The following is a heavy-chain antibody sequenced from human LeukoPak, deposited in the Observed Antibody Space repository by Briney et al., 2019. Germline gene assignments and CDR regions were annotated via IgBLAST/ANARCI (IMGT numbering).Heavy chain of an antibody. CDR2: ISGYNGYT. CDR3: ARDLRELMGGDYYFDY. D-gene: IGHD2-8*01. CDR1: GYTFSSYG. J-gene: IGHJ4*02. V-gene: IGHV1-18*01. Sequence: ASVKVSCKASGYTFSSYGVSWVRQAPGQGLEWMGWISGYNGYTNYAQKVRGRVTMTTDTSTNTAYLELTSLRSDDTAVYYCARDLRELMGGDYYFDYWGQGTLVTVSS.